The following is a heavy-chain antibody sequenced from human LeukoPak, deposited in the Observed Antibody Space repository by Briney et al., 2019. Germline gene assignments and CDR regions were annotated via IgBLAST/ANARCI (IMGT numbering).Heavy chain of an antibody. D-gene: IGHD3-22*01. J-gene: IGHJ4*02. Sequence: ASVKVSCKASGYTFTSYYMHWVRQAPGQGLEWMGWISAYNGNTNYAQKLQGRVTMTTDTSTSTAYMGLRSLRSDDTAVYYCASRGYYYDSSGYSYSDYWGQGTLVTVSS. V-gene: IGHV1-18*04. CDR2: ISAYNGNT. CDR1: GYTFTSYY. CDR3: ASRGYYYDSSGYSYSDY.